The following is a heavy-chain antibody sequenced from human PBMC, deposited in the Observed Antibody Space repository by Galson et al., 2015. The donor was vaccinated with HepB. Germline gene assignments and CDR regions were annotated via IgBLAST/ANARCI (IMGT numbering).Heavy chain of an antibody. Sequence: ETLSLTCAVYGGSFSGYYWSWIRQPPGKGLEWIGEINHSGSTNYNPSLKSRVTISVVTSKNQFSLKLSSVTAADTAVYYCAVVVAATLVDYWGQGTLVTVSS. V-gene: IGHV4-34*01. CDR1: GGSFSGYY. CDR2: INHSGST. J-gene: IGHJ4*02. CDR3: AVVVAATLVDY. D-gene: IGHD2-15*01.